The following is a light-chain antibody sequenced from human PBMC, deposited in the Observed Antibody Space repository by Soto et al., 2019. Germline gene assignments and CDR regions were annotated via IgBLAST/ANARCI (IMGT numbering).Light chain of an antibody. J-gene: IGLJ2*01. CDR2: EVS. Sequence: QSVLTQPPSASGSPGQSVTISCTGTSSDVGGYNYVSWYQQHPGKAPKLMISEVSKRPSGVPDRFSGSKSGNTASLTVSGLPAEDEADYYCSSFAGNNILVFGGGTKLTVL. CDR3: SSFAGNNILV. V-gene: IGLV2-8*01. CDR1: SSDVGGYNY.